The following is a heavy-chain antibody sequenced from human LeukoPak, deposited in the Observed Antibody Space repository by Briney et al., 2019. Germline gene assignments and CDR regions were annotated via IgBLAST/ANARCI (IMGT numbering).Heavy chain of an antibody. CDR1: GYSISSGYY. CDR3: ASISSTVIEVDP. Sequence: SETLSLTCAVSGYSISSGYYWGWIRQPPGKGLEWIGSIYHSGSTYYNPSLKRPVTISVDTSKNQLPLKLSSITSADTAVYYCASISSTVIEVDPWGERTLVTVSS. J-gene: IGHJ5*02. D-gene: IGHD4-11*01. CDR2: IYHSGST. V-gene: IGHV4-38-2*01.